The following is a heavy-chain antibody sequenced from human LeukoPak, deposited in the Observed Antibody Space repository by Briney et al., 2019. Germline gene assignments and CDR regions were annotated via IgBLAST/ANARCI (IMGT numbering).Heavy chain of an antibody. Sequence: SQTLSLTCTVSGGSISSGDYYWSWIRQPPRKGLEWIGYIYYSGSTYYNPSLKSRVTISVDTSKNQFSLKLSSVTAADTAVYYCASADYYGSGSYPPFDYWGQGTLVTVSS. V-gene: IGHV4-30-4*08. CDR2: IYYSGST. D-gene: IGHD3-10*01. CDR1: GGSISSGDYY. CDR3: ASADYYGSGSYPPFDY. J-gene: IGHJ4*02.